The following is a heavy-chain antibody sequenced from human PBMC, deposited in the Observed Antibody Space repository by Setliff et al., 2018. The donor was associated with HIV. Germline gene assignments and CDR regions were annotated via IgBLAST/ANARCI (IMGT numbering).Heavy chain of an antibody. CDR3: ARPFDQ. Sequence: PGGSLRLSCAASRFDFNNYWMCWVRQAPGKGLEWVANIGQDGSGKNYVDSVKGRFTISRDNAKNSMDLQMNSLRAEDTAVYYCARPFDQWGQGALVTVSS. CDR1: RFDFNNYW. CDR2: IGQDGSGK. V-gene: IGHV3-7*01. J-gene: IGHJ4*02.